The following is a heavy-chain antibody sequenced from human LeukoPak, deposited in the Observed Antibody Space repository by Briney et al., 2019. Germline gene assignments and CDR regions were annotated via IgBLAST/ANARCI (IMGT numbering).Heavy chain of an antibody. J-gene: IGHJ4*02. V-gene: IGHV4-61*01. Sequence: PSQTLSLTCTVSGGSISSGSYYWSWIRQPPGKGLEWIGYIYYSGSTNYNPSLKSRVTISVDTSKNQFSLKLSSLTAADTAVYYCARLIAVADNFDYWGQGTLVTVSS. CDR1: GGSISSGSYY. CDR3: ARLIAVADNFDY. D-gene: IGHD6-19*01. CDR2: IYYSGST.